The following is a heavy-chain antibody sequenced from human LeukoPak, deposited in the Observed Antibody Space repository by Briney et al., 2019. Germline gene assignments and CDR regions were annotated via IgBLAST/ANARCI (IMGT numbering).Heavy chain of an antibody. D-gene: IGHD6-19*01. CDR2: ISYDGSNK. J-gene: IGHJ4*02. V-gene: IGHV3-30-3*01. Sequence: GGSLRLSCAASGFTFSSYAMHWVRQAPGKGLEWVAVISYDGSNKYYADSVKGRFTISRDDSKNTLYLQMNSLRAEDTAVYYCARDQQWLPNYYFDYWGQGTLVTVSS. CDR3: ARDQQWLPNYYFDY. CDR1: GFTFSSYA.